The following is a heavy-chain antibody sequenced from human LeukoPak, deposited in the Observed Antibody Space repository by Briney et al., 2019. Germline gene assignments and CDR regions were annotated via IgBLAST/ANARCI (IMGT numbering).Heavy chain of an antibody. CDR3: ARGDGYNSGSYYFDY. J-gene: IGHJ4*02. D-gene: IGHD5-24*01. Sequence: GGSLRLSCAASGFTFSSYRMNWVRQAPGKGLEWVSSISSSSSYIYYADSVKGRFTISRDNAKNSLYLQMNSLRAEDTAVYYCARGDGYNSGSYYFDYWGQGTLVTVSS. CDR1: GFTFSSYR. CDR2: ISSSSSYI. V-gene: IGHV3-21*01.